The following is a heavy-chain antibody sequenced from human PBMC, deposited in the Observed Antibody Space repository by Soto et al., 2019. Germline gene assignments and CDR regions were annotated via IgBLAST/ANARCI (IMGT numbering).Heavy chain of an antibody. J-gene: IGHJ4*02. CDR1: GYTFSGYY. Sequence: ASVKVSCKASGYTFSGYYLHWVRQAPGQGLEWMAWLNPNSGATNYAQKFQGRVTMTRDASITTAYMELTSLRSDDTAVYYCARGERQSVESSSIRHWGQGTLVTVSS. CDR2: LNPNSGAT. D-gene: IGHD2-21*01. CDR3: ARGERQSVESSSIRH. V-gene: IGHV1-2*02.